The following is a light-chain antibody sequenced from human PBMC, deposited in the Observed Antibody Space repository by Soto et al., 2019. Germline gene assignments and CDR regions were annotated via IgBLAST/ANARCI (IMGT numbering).Light chain of an antibody. V-gene: IGKV1-8*01. CDR1: QGISSY. Sequence: ALRLTQSPSSLSASTGDRVTITCRASQGISSYLAWYQQKPGKAPKLLIYAASTLQSGVPSRFSGSGSGTDFALDISCLQCEYFANYYAKQYYSDYRAFAPGTKV. J-gene: IGKJ1*01. CDR3: KQYYSDYRA. CDR2: AAS.